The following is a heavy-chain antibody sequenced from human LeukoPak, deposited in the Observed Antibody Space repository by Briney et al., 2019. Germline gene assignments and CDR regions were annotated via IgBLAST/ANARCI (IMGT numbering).Heavy chain of an antibody. D-gene: IGHD3-22*01. V-gene: IGHV3-64*01. J-gene: IGHJ4*02. CDR1: GFTFSSYA. Sequence: PGGSLRLSCAASGFTFSSYAMRWVRQAPGKGLEYVSAISGNGGSTYYANSVKGRFTISRDNSKNTLYLQMGSLRAEDMAVYYCARARYYYDSSGSYFDYWGQGTLVTVSS. CDR2: ISGNGGST. CDR3: ARARYYYDSSGSYFDY.